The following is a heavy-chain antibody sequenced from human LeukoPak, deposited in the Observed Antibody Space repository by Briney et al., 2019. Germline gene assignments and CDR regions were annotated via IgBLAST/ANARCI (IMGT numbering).Heavy chain of an antibody. Sequence: ASVKVSCKASGYTFTSYAMNWVRQAPGQGLEWMGWINTNTVNPTYAQGFTGRFVFSLDTSVSTAYLQISSLKAEDTAVYYCALSHYGETIDYWGQGTLVTVSS. CDR2: INTNTVNP. V-gene: IGHV7-4-1*02. CDR1: GYTFTSYA. CDR3: ALSHYGETIDY. J-gene: IGHJ4*02. D-gene: IGHD4-17*01.